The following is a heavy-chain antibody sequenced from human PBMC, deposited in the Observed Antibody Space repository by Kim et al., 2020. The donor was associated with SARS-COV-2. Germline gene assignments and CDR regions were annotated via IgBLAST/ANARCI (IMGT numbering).Heavy chain of an antibody. J-gene: IGHJ4*02. CDR2: INHSGST. CDR1: GGSFSGYY. D-gene: IGHD2-15*01. V-gene: IGHV4-34*01. CDR3: ARGSCYSDFVCYFDY. Sequence: SETLSLTCAVYGGSFSGYYWSWIRQPPGKGLEWIGEINHSGSTNYNPSLKSRVTISVDTSKNQFSLKLSSVTAADTAVYYCARGSCYSDFVCYFDYWGQGTLVTVSS.